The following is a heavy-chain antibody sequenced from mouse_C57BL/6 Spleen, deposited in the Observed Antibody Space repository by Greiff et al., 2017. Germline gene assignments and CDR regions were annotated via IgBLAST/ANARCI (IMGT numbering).Heavy chain of an antibody. CDR1: GFTFSDFY. Sequence: EVKLVESGGGLVQSGRSLRLSCATSGFTFSDFYMEWVRQAPGKGLEWIAASRNKANDYTTEYSASVNGRFIVSRDTSQSILYLQMSALRAEDTAIYYCARDEAGLGTFAYWGQGTLVTVSA. J-gene: IGHJ3*01. V-gene: IGHV7-1*01. CDR3: ARDEAGLGTFAY. CDR2: SRNKANDYTT. D-gene: IGHD4-1*01.